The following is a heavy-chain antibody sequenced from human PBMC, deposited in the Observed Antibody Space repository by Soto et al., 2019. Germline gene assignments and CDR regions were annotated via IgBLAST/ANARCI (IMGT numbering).Heavy chain of an antibody. J-gene: IGHJ5*02. CDR2: INHTGGT. Sequence: SETLSLTCAVYGGSVNGYYWNWIRQPPVKGLEWIGEINHTGGTHYNPSLKSRVTMSVDTSKNQFSLRLSSVTAADTAIYHCATRITVFGLLIPPFDPWGQGTQLTVSS. CDR1: GGSVNGYY. V-gene: IGHV4-34*01. D-gene: IGHD3-3*01. CDR3: ATRITVFGLLIPPFDP.